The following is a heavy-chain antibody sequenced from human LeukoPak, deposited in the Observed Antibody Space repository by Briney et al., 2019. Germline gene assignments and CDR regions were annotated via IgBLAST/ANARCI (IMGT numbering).Heavy chain of an antibody. D-gene: IGHD3-22*01. Sequence: GRSLRLSCAASGFTFSSYGMHWVRQAPGKGLEWVAIISYDGSNKYYADSVKGRFTISRDNSKNMLYLQMNSLRAEDTAVYYCARDSSGYIFDYWGQGTLVTVSS. CDR1: GFTFSSYG. CDR2: ISYDGSNK. V-gene: IGHV3-30*03. J-gene: IGHJ4*02. CDR3: ARDSSGYIFDY.